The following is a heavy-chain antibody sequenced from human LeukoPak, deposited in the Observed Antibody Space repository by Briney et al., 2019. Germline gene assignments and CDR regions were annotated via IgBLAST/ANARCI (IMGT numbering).Heavy chain of an antibody. CDR2: IYYSWST. D-gene: IGHD3-16*02. J-gene: IGHJ4*02. V-gene: IGHV4-59*08. Sequence: PSETLSLTCTVSGGSISSYYWSWIRQPPGKGREWIGYIYYSWSTNYNPSLKSRVTISVATSKYQFQLTLSSVAAAVTAGYYCARHVLSEVHFDYWGQGTLVTVSS. CDR3: ARHVLSEVHFDY. CDR1: GGSISSYY.